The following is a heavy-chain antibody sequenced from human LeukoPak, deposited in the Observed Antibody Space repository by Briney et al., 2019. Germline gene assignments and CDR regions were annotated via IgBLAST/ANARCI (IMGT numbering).Heavy chain of an antibody. D-gene: IGHD6-19*01. CDR3: ARAVAGTEGGGY. V-gene: IGHV1-46*01. CDR2: INPSGGST. Sequence: GASVKVSCKAPGYTFTSYYMHWVRQAPGQGLEWVGIINPSGGSTSYAQKFQGRVTMTRDTSTSTVYMELSSLRSEDTAVYYCARAVAGTEGGGYWGQGTLVTVSS. CDR1: GYTFTSYY. J-gene: IGHJ4*02.